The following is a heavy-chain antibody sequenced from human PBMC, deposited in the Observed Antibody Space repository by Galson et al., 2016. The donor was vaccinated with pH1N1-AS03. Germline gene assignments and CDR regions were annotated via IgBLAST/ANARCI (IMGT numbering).Heavy chain of an antibody. CDR2: IWYAGSNK. Sequence: SLRLSCAASGFTFRDYGFHWVRQAPGKGLEWVAVIWYAGSNKNYVDSVKGRFIVSRDNSNDTLYLQMNSLRAEDTAVYYCARDRPNYNVYLDHWGQGILVTVSS. V-gene: IGHV3-33*01. CDR1: GFTFRDYG. D-gene: IGHD5-24*01. CDR3: ARDRPNYNVYLDH. J-gene: IGHJ4*02.